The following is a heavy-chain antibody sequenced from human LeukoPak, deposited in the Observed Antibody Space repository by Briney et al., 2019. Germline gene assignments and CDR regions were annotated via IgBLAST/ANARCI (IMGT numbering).Heavy chain of an antibody. CDR1: GDSVSSNSAA. CDR2: TYYRSKWYY. CDR3: ARRQDGYGLDY. Sequence: SQTLSLTCAISGDSVSSNSAAWNWIRRSPSRGLEWLGRTYYRSKWYYDYAVFVKGRVTFIPDTSKNQFSLQLNSVTPEDTAVYYCARRQDGYGLDYWGRGTLVTVSS. D-gene: IGHD5-24*01. J-gene: IGHJ4*02. V-gene: IGHV6-1*01.